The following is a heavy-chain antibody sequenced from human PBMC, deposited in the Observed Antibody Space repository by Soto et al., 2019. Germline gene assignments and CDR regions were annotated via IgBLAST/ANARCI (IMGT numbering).Heavy chain of an antibody. J-gene: IGHJ5*02. CDR1: GYTFTSYD. Sequence: QVQLVQSGAEVKKPGASVKVSCKASGYTFTSYDINWVRQATGQGLEYLGWMNPNSGNTGYVQKFQGRVTLTRNTSISTAYMELSSLRSEDTAVYYCARCIKYGDYSRWFVPWGQGTLVTVSS. D-gene: IGHD4-17*01. CDR3: ARCIKYGDYSRWFVP. CDR2: MNPNSGNT. V-gene: IGHV1-8*02.